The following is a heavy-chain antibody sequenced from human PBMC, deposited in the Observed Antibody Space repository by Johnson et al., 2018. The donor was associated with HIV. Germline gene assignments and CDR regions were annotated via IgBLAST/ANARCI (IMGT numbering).Heavy chain of an antibody. CDR3: ARLVATKDYAFDI. CDR1: GFTFSDYY. CDR2: ITSSGSTK. D-gene: IGHD5-12*01. V-gene: IGHV3-11*04. J-gene: IGHJ3*02. Sequence: QVQLVESGGGLVKPGGSLRLSCAASGFTFSDYYMSWIRQAPGRGLEWVSYITSSGSTKYYAVSVKGRFTISRDNAKNSLFLQMNSLTAEATAVYYCARLVATKDYAFDIWGQGTMVIVSS.